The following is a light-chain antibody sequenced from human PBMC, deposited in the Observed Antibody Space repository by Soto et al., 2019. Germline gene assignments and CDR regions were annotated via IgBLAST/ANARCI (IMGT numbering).Light chain of an antibody. CDR3: QQYNSYPWT. CDR1: QSLSSR. Sequence: IQMTQSPPTLSTCVGDRVTITCRASQSLSSRLAWYQQIPGKAPKLLIYDAFSLQSGVPSRFSGSGSGTEFSLTISSLQPDDFATYYCQQYNSYPWTFGQGTKVDIK. J-gene: IGKJ1*01. V-gene: IGKV1-5*01. CDR2: DAF.